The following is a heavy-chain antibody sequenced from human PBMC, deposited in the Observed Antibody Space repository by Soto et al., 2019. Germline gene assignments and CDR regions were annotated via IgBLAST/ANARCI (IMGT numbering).Heavy chain of an antibody. CDR2: IYHSGST. Sequence: SETLSLTCAVSGYSISSCYYWGCIRQPPGKGLEWIGSIYHSGSTYYNPSLKSRVTISVDTSKNQFSLKLSSVTAADTAVYYCARDRKRDFDLWGRGTLVTVSS. CDR1: GYSISSCYY. CDR3: ARDRKRDFDL. J-gene: IGHJ2*01. V-gene: IGHV4-38-2*02.